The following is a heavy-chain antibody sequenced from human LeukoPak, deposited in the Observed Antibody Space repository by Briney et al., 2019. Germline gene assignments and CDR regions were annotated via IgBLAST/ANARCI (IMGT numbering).Heavy chain of an antibody. V-gene: IGHV4-61*02. Sequence: PSETLSLTCTVSGGSISSGNYYWSWIRQPAGKGLEWIGRIYTSGRTDYNPSLKSRVTISVDTSKNQFSLNLSSVTAADTAVYYCAVEPSLRGEDYWGQGTLVTVSS. CDR1: GGSISSGNYY. J-gene: IGHJ4*02. CDR2: IYTSGRT. D-gene: IGHD3-16*01. CDR3: AVEPSLRGEDY.